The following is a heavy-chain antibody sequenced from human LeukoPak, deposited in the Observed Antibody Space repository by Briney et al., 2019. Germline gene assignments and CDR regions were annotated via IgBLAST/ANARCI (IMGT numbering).Heavy chain of an antibody. J-gene: IGHJ4*02. CDR2: INHSGST. Sequence: SETLSLTCAVYGGSFSGYYWSWIRQPPGKGLEWIGEINHSGSTNYNPSLKRRVTISVDTSKNQLSLTLSSVTAADTAVYYCARHPCFYYYDSRGPGYFDYGGQGPLVTVS. D-gene: IGHD3-22*01. CDR1: GGSFSGYY. CDR3: ARHPCFYYYDSRGPGYFDY. V-gene: IGHV4-34*01.